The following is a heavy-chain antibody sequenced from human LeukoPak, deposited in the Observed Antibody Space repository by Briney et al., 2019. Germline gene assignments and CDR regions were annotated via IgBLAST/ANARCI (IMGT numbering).Heavy chain of an antibody. Sequence: PSETLSLTCTVSGGSISSSSYYWGWIRQPPGKGLEWIGSIYYSGNTYYNPSLKSRVTISVDTSKNQFSLKLSSVTAADTAVYYCAREGGYSSSSVAYFDYWGQGTLVTVSS. J-gene: IGHJ4*02. CDR3: AREGGYSSSSVAYFDY. CDR1: GGSISSSSYY. V-gene: IGHV4-39*02. D-gene: IGHD6-6*01. CDR2: IYYSGNT.